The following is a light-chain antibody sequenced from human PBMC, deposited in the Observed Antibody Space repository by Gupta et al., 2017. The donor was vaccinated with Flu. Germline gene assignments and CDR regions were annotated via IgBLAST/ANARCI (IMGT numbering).Light chain of an antibody. CDR1: QNVNDY. Sequence: SPATLSLSPGERATRSCRASQNVNDYLAWYQQKPGQAPRLLIYDASNRATGIPDRFSGSGSGTDFTLTITSREPEDFAVYYWQQRYNWLTFGGGTKVEI. J-gene: IGKJ4*01. CDR3: QQRYNWLT. CDR2: DAS. V-gene: IGKV3-11*01.